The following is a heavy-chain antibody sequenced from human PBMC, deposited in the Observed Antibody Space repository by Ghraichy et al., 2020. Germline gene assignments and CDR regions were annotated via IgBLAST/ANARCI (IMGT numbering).Heavy chain of an antibody. V-gene: IGHV3-64D*06. CDR3: VKDWFKMNRGPGTTTHWFDP. CDR2: ISSNGGST. CDR1: GFTFSSYA. D-gene: IGHD1-7*01. Sequence: GGTLRLSCSASGFTFSSYAMHWVRQAPGKGLEYVSAISSNGGSTYYADSVKGRFTISRDNSKNTLYLQMSSLRAEDTAVYYCVKDWFKMNRGPGTTTHWFDPWGQGTLVTVSS. J-gene: IGHJ5*02.